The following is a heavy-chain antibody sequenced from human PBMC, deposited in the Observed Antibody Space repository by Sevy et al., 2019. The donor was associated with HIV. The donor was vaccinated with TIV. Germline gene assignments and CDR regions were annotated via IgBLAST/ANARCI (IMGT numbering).Heavy chain of an antibody. CDR3: ARAFCSGGRCYSLAY. J-gene: IGHJ4*01. D-gene: IGHD2-15*01. Sequence: ASVKVYCKISGYTFTSYRIAWVRQAPGQGLECMGWISPHNGDTNYAQKLQGRVSMITDTSTSTAYMELRNLRSDDTAAYYCARAFCSGGRCYSLAYRGQGTLVTVSS. V-gene: IGHV1-18*01. CDR1: GYTFTSYR. CDR2: ISPHNGDT.